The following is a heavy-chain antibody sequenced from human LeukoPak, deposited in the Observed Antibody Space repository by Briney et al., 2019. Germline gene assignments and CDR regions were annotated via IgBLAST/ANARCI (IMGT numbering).Heavy chain of an antibody. J-gene: IGHJ4*02. CDR1: GYTFTGYY. CDR3: AREGGRYSSGCLLF. V-gene: IGHV1-2*02. Sequence: ASVKVSCKASGYTFTGYYMHWVRQAPGQGLEWMGWINPNSGGTNYAQEFQGRVTMTRDTSISTAYMELSRLRSDDTAVYYCAREGGRYSSGCLLFWGQGTLVTVSS. D-gene: IGHD6-19*01. CDR2: INPNSGGT.